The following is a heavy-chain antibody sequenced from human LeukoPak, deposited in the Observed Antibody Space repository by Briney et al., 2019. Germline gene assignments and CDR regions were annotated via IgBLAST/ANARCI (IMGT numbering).Heavy chain of an antibody. CDR3: ARGEITMIVADAFDI. J-gene: IGHJ3*02. CDR1: GGSFSGYY. D-gene: IGHD3-22*01. V-gene: IGHV4-34*01. Sequence: PSETLSLTCAVYGGSFSGYYWSWIRQPPGKGLEWIGEINHSGSTNYNPSLKSRVTISVDTSKNQFSLKLSSVTAADTAVYYCARGEITMIVADAFDIWGQGTMVTVSS. CDR2: INHSGST.